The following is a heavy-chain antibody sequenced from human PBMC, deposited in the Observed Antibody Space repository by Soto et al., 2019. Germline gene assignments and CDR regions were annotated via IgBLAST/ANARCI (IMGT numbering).Heavy chain of an antibody. Sequence: QVQLVQSGAEVKKPGASVKFSCKASGYTFTDYYIFWVRQAPGQGFEWMRLINSNSGGTNYAQKFQGRVTMTRETSSSTVYMELSRLTSDDTAVYYCARSSGGYSYYGMDVWGQGTTVTVSS. CDR3: ARSSGGYSYYGMDV. CDR2: INSNSGGT. V-gene: IGHV1-2*02. J-gene: IGHJ6*02. D-gene: IGHD1-26*01. CDR1: GYTFTDYY.